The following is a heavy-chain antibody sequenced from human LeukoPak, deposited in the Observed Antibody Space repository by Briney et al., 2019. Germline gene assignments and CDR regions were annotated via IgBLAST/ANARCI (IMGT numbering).Heavy chain of an antibody. V-gene: IGHV3-7*02. D-gene: IGHD3-16*01. CDR2: IKQDESEK. Sequence: PGGSLRLSCAASGFTFSSYGVNWVRQAPGKGLEWVANIKQDESEKYYMDSVKGRFTISRDNAKNSLYLQMNSLRAEDTAVYYCARGGSSHFANWGQGTLVTVSS. J-gene: IGHJ4*02. CDR3: ARGGSSHFAN. CDR1: GFTFSSYG.